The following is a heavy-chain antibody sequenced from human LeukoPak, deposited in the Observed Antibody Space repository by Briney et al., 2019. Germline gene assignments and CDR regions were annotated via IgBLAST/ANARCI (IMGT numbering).Heavy chain of an antibody. CDR1: GFTFSNAW. CDR3: TTVSGWNYLPAFGI. D-gene: IGHD1-7*01. CDR2: IKSKTDGGTT. Sequence: GGSLRLSCAASGFTFSNAWMSWVRQAPGKGLEWVGRIKSKTDGGTTDYAAPVKGRFTISRDDSKNTLYLQMNSLKTEDTAVYYCTTVSGWNYLPAFGIWGQGTMVTVSS. J-gene: IGHJ3*02. V-gene: IGHV3-15*01.